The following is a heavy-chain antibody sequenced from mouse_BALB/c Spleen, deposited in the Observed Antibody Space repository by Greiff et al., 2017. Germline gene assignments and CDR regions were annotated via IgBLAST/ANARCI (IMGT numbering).Heavy chain of an antibody. CDR2: IDPENGDT. Sequence: VQLQQSGAELVRPGASVKLSCTASGFNINDYYMHWVKQRPEQGLEWIGWIDPENGDTEYAPKFQGKATMTADTSSNTAYLQLSSLTSEDTAVYYCNGITTSDYRYAMDYWGQGTSVTVSS. CDR3: NGITTSDYRYAMDY. V-gene: IGHV14-4*02. D-gene: IGHD2-4*01. CDR1: GFNINDYY. J-gene: IGHJ4*01.